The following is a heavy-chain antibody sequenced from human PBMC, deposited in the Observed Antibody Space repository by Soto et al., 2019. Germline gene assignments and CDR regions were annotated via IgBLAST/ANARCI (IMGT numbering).Heavy chain of an antibody. J-gene: IGHJ4*02. CDR3: ARGGRGSGLYFLYYFDL. Sequence: SETLALTCSDSAGSLSNYYWTWIRQSPGKGLEWIGEIYHTGSTKYNPSLKSRVAISVDMSKNQFSLTLNSVTPADTAVYYCARGGRGSGLYFLYYFDLWGQGTLVTVSS. D-gene: IGHD6-19*01. CDR2: IYHTGST. V-gene: IGHV4-59*01. CDR1: AGSLSNYY.